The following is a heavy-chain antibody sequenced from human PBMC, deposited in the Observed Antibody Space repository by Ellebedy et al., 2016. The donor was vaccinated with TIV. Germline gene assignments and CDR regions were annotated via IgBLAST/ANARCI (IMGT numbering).Heavy chain of an antibody. CDR2: ISKSDTT. CDR1: GFTFNSYS. V-gene: IGHV3-48*01. CDR3: ARDAMIWIFDS. Sequence: GESLKISCAGSGFTFNSYSMNWVRQAPGKGLEWISYISKSDTTYYADSVRGRFTISRDNAKRSLFLQMNSLRLEDTAEYYCARDAMIWIFDSWGQGTLVTVSS. D-gene: IGHD3-22*01. J-gene: IGHJ4*02.